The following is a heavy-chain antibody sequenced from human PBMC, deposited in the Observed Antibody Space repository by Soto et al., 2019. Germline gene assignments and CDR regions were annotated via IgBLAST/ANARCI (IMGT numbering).Heavy chain of an antibody. J-gene: IGHJ4*02. CDR3: ARYRREAVAGYTLDK. Sequence: SETLSLTCTVSGVSISSNYWTWIRQPPGKGLEWIGYVYNSGSTNYNPSLKSRVTISEDTSKSQFSLKVNSMTAADTAVYYCARYRREAVAGYTLDKWGQGILVT. D-gene: IGHD6-13*01. CDR2: VYNSGST. CDR1: GVSISSNY. V-gene: IGHV4-59*01.